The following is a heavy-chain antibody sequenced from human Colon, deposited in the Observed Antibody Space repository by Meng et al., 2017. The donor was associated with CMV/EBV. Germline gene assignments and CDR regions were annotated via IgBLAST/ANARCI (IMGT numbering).Heavy chain of an antibody. V-gene: IGHV3-64*02. D-gene: IGHD5-24*01. CDR1: GFSFITSS. CDR2: ISRDGRNK. J-gene: IGHJ6*02. CDR3: AHRGRDGYNINYYGLDV. Sequence: GGSLRLSCAASGFSFITSSMHWVRQAPGKGLEYVSAISRDGRNKYYADSLKGRFTISRDNSKNTLYLEMGNLRPEDTAVYYCAHRGRDGYNINYYGLDVWGQGTTVTVSS.